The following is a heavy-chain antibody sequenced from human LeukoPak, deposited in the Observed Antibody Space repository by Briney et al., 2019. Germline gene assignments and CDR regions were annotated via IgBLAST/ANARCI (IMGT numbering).Heavy chain of an antibody. J-gene: IGHJ3*02. CDR1: GGTFSSYA. CDR2: IIPIFGTA. CDR3: AAPPLLTGYPYGI. D-gene: IGHD3-9*01. V-gene: IGHV1-69*01. Sequence: SVKVSCKASGGTFSSYAISWVRQAPGQGLEWMGGIIPIFGTANYAQKFQGRVTITADESTSTAYMELSSLRSEDTAVYYRAAPPLLTGYPYGIWGQGTMVTVSS.